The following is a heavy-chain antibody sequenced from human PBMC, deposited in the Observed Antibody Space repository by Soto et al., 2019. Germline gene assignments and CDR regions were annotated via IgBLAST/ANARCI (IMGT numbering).Heavy chain of an antibody. V-gene: IGHV3-49*04. D-gene: IGHD2-21*02. CDR2: IRSKAYYGTT. J-gene: IGHJ4*02. Sequence: GGSLRLSCSTSGFTFSGYAMSWVRLAPGKGLELVGFIRSKAYYGTTEYAASVRGRFTISRDDSRSTAYLQMNSLKSEDTAVYFCTRAPFLVETAPTKFDYWGQGTPVTVSS. CDR3: TRAPFLVETAPTKFDY. CDR1: GFTFSGYA.